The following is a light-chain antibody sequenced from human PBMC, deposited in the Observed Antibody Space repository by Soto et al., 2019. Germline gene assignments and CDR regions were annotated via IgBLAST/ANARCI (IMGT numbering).Light chain of an antibody. CDR2: GNS. J-gene: IGLJ3*02. CDR3: PSYDSSLSGWV. CDR1: SSNIGAGYD. Sequence: QSVLTQPPSVSGAPGQRVTISCTGSSSNIGAGYDVHWYQQLPGTAPKLLIYGNSNRPSGVPDRFSGSKSGTSASLAITGLQAEDEAAYYCPSYDSSLSGWVFGGGTKPTVL. V-gene: IGLV1-40*01.